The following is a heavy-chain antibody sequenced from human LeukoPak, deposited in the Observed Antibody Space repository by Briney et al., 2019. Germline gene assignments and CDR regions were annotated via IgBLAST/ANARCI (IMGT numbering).Heavy chain of an antibody. V-gene: IGHV1-18*01. CDR2: INTYNGNT. Sequence: ASVKVSCKASGYIFTSYGISWVRQAPGQGLEWMGWINTYNGNTNYAQKVQSRVTMTTDTSTRTAYIELRSLRSDDTAIYYCARDLVAGNGYTSSCYYWGQGTQVTVSS. CDR3: ARDLVAGNGYTSSCYY. CDR1: GYIFTSYG. J-gene: IGHJ4*02. D-gene: IGHD6-13*01.